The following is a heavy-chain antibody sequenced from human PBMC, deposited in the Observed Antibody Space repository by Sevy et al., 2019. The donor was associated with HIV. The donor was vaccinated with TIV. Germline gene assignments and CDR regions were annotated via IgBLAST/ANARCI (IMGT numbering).Heavy chain of an antibody. CDR2: ISWDGGST. D-gene: IGHD3-3*01. J-gene: IGHJ4*02. CDR1: GFTFDEYT. Sequence: GGSLRLSCAASGFTFDEYTMHWVRQAPGKGMEWVCLISWDGGSTYYADSVKDRFTTSRDNSKKSVYLQINSLRTQDTALYYCVKGWTPDYWGQGTLVTVSS. CDR3: VKGWTPDY. V-gene: IGHV3-43*01.